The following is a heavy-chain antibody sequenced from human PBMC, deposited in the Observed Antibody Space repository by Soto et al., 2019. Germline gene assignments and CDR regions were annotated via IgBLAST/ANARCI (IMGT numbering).Heavy chain of an antibody. Sequence: QVQLVESGGGVVQPGRSLRLSCAASGFTFSSYAMHWVRQAPGKGLEWVAVISYDGSNKYYADSVKGRFTISRDNSKNTLYLQMNRLRAEDTAVYYCARGGRGLGELSCDYWGQGTLVTVSS. D-gene: IGHD3-16*02. CDR1: GFTFSSYA. V-gene: IGHV3-30-3*01. J-gene: IGHJ4*02. CDR2: ISYDGSNK. CDR3: ARGGRGLGELSCDY.